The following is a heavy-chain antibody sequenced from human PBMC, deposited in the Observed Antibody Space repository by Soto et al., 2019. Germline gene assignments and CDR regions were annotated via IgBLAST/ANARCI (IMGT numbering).Heavy chain of an antibody. D-gene: IGHD3-22*01. CDR3: ARAYDSSGYSLLGP. J-gene: IGHJ5*02. CDR1: GGSISSYY. V-gene: IGHV4-59*01. CDR2: IYYSGST. Sequence: SETLSLTCTVSGGSISSYYWSWIRQPPGKGLEWIGYIYYSGSTNYNPSLKSRVTISVDTSKNQFSLKLSSVTAADTAVYYCARAYDSSGYSLLGPWGQGTLVTVSS.